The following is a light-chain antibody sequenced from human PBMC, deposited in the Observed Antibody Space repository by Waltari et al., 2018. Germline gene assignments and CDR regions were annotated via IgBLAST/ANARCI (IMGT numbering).Light chain of an antibody. CDR2: KAS. CDR1: QSISKY. V-gene: IGKV1-5*03. J-gene: IGKJ1*01. Sequence: DMQMTQSPSTLSASAGDRVTITCRASQSISKYLAWYQQKPGKAPKLLIYKASSLESGVPSRFSGSGSGTEFTLTISSLQPDDFATYYCQQYDSLSWTFGQGTKVEIK. CDR3: QQYDSLSWT.